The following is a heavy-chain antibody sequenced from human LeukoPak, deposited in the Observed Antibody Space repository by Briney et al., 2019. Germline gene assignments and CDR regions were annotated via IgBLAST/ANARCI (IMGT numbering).Heavy chain of an antibody. V-gene: IGHV1-18*01. Sequence: EASVKVSCKTSGFTFTSYGISWVRQAPGQGLEWVGWISGYNGNTNYAQKFRGRLTMTIDTSTTAAYMELRSLRSDDTAVYCCAKDRSSSAREDWGQGTLVTVSS. J-gene: IGHJ4*02. CDR3: AKDRSSSARED. CDR2: ISGYNGNT. D-gene: IGHD6-13*01. CDR1: GFTFTSYG.